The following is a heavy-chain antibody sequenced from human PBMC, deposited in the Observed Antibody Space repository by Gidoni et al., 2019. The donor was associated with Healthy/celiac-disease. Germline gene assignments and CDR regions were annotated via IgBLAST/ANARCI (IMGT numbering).Heavy chain of an antibody. CDR3: ATSGWYFSRLDYYGMDV. CDR1: GFTVSSNY. D-gene: IGHD6-19*01. CDR2: IYSGGST. J-gene: IGHJ6*02. V-gene: IGHV3-53*01. Sequence: EVQLVESGGGLIQPGGSLSLSCAASGFTVSSNYMSWVRQAPGKGLEWVSVIYSGGSTYYADSVKGRFTISRDNSKNTLYLQMNSLRAEDTAVYYCATSGWYFSRLDYYGMDVWGQGTTVTVSS.